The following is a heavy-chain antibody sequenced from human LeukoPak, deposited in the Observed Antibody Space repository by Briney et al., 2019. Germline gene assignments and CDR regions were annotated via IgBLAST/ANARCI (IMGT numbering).Heavy chain of an antibody. CDR1: GFTFDDYG. J-gene: IGHJ4*02. V-gene: IGHV3-21*01. CDR2: ISSSSSYI. Sequence: GGSLRLSCVASGFTFDDYGMSWVRQAPGKGLEWVSSISSSSSYIYYADSVKGRFTISRDNAKNSLYLQMNSLRAEDTAVYYCAREVDDYSNYWGQGTLVTVSS. D-gene: IGHD4-11*01. CDR3: AREVDDYSNY.